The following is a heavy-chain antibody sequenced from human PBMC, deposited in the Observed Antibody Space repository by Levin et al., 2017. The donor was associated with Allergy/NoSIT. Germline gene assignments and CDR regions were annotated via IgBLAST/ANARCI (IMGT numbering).Heavy chain of an antibody. D-gene: IGHD4-17*01. V-gene: IGHV1-69*13. J-gene: IGHJ2*01. CDR1: GGTFSSYA. CDR3: ARGVPSTVTPGWYFDL. Sequence: GASVKVSCKASGGTFSSYAISWVRQAPGQGLEWMGGIIPIFGTANYAQKFQGRVTITADESTSTAYMELSSLRSEDTAVYYCARGVPSTVTPGWYFDLWGRGTLVTVSS. CDR2: IIPIFGTA.